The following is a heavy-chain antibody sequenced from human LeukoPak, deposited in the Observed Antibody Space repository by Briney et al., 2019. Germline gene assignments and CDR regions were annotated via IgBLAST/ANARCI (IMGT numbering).Heavy chain of an antibody. CDR2: ISYDGSNK. Sequence: SCKASGYTFTNYAMHWVRQAPGKGLEWVAVISYDGSNKYYADSVKGRFTISRDNSKNTLYLQMNSLRAEDTAVYYCARDSRWTPTPGYYYGMDVWGQGTTVTVSS. CDR3: ARDSRWTPTPGYYYGMDV. D-gene: IGHD3/OR15-3a*01. J-gene: IGHJ6*02. V-gene: IGHV3-30*04. CDR1: GYTFTNYA.